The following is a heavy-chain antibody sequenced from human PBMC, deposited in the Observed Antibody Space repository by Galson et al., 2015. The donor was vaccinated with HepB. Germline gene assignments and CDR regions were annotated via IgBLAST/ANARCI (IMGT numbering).Heavy chain of an antibody. V-gene: IGHV6-1*01. CDR1: GDSASSDSAA. Sequence: CAISGDSASSDSAAWNWIRQSPSRGLEWLGRTYYRSYWYNDYAVSVKSRISINPDTSKKQFSLQLNSVTPEDTAVYYCARERRYSSNYYSRFDSWGQGTLVTVSS. J-gene: IGHJ4*02. D-gene: IGHD4-11*01. CDR3: ARERRYSSNYYSRFDS. CDR2: TYYRSYWYN.